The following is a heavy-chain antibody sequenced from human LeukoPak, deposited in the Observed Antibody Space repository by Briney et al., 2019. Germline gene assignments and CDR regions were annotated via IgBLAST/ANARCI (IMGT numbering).Heavy chain of an antibody. D-gene: IGHD1-1*01. CDR1: GFPFSSYS. V-gene: IGHV3-48*01. CDR3: VRVKGTYFDF. Sequence: GGSLRLSCAASGFPFSSYSMNWVRQAPGKGLEWVSYISASGSNIYYLDSVKGRSTVSRDNAMNSLFLQMDRPRAEDTAVYYCVRVKGTYFDFWGQGTLVTVSS. CDR2: ISASGSNI. J-gene: IGHJ4*02.